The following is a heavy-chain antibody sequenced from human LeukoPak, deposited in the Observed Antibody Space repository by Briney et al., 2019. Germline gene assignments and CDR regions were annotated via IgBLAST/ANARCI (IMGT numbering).Heavy chain of an antibody. CDR3: RSVHDSSGYYYWGSIDY. Sequence: QPGVSVRLSCTASGLTFGDYAMIWVRQAPGKGREWGGFSRSKSYGETTEYDASVKSRFTISRDDSKSIAYLQMNSLKTEDTAVYYCRSVHDSSGYYYWGSIDYWGQGTLVTVSS. D-gene: IGHD3-22*01. J-gene: IGHJ4*02. CDR2: SRSKSYGETT. V-gene: IGHV3-49*04. CDR1: GLTFGDYA.